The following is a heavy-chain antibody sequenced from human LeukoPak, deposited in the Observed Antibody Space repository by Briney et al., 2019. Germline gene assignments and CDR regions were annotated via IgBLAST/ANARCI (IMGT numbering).Heavy chain of an antibody. CDR1: GYTFTSYG. V-gene: IGHV1-18*01. J-gene: IGHJ4*02. CDR2: VSGYNGNT. Sequence: ASVKVSFTASGYTFTSYGVSWVRQAPGQGLEWLGWVSGYNGNTKYAQNLQGRVTVTTDTSTSTAYMDLRSLRSDDSAVYYCARDWNYVPDYWGQGTLVIVSS. CDR3: ARDWNYVPDY. D-gene: IGHD1-7*01.